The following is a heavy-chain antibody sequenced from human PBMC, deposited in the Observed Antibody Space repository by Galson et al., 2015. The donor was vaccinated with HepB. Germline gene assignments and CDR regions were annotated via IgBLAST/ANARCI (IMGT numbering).Heavy chain of an antibody. J-gene: IGHJ3*02. CDR1: GGSTSYYY. CDR2: SFFGGNT. Sequence: ATLSLTCTVSGGSTSYYYWSWIRQPPGKGLEWIGYSFFGGNTNYNPSLRSRVSISGDTSKNQFSLRLSSVTAADTAVYYCARDYIVPSAKRTFDIWGPGTKVSVSS. D-gene: IGHD2-15*01. CDR3: ARDYIVPSAKRTFDI. V-gene: IGHV4-59*12.